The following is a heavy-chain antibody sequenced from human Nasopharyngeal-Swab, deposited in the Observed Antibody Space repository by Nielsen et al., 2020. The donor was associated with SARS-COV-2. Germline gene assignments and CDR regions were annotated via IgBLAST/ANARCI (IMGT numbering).Heavy chain of an antibody. CDR3: ARDRYRSSIAARYVDY. Sequence: ASVKFSCKVSEYTLTELSMHWVRQAPGKGLEWMGGFDPEDGETIYAQKFQGRVTMTEDTSTDTAYMELSSLRSEDTAVYYCARDRYRSSIAARYVDYWGQGTLVTVSS. J-gene: IGHJ4*02. CDR1: EYTLTELS. CDR2: FDPEDGET. V-gene: IGHV1-24*01. D-gene: IGHD6-6*01.